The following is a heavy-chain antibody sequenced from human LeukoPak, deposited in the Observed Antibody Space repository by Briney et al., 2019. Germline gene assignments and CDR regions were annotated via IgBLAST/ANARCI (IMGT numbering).Heavy chain of an antibody. Sequence: PSETLSLTCSVSGDSVTSHGWSWVRQPPGKGLEWIGYVYASGANSDNCNPSLKSRITISVDTSRNQFSPRLNSVTAADTAIYYCARDNVGSLDFWGQGILVTVSS. CDR2: VYASGAN. J-gene: IGHJ4*02. CDR1: GDSVTSHG. V-gene: IGHV4-59*02. CDR3: ARDNVGSLDF. D-gene: IGHD3-10*01.